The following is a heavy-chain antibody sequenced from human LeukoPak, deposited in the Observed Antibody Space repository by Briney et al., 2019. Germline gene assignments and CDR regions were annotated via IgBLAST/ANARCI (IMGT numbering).Heavy chain of an antibody. J-gene: IGHJ4*02. V-gene: IGHV1-2*02. CDR1: GYTVTEYN. CDR2: INPNSGGT. D-gene: IGHD3-16*01. CDR3: ARPGLRVSGSFNF. Sequence: ASVKVSCKASGYTVTEYNIHWVRQAPGQGLEWMGWINPNSGGTNYAQKFQGRVTMTRDTSINTAYMEVSRLSSDDTAVYYCARPGLRVSGSFNFWGQGTLVTVSS.